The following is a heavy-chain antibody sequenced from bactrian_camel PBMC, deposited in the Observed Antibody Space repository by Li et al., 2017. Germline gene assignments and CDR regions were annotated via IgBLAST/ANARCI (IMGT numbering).Heavy chain of an antibody. CDR3: AAGRSYILNYMCQRRDGYDY. CDR2: IYVGDGTS. CDR1: GDSDSNFC. V-gene: IGHV3S40*01. D-gene: IGHD2*01. J-gene: IGHJ4*01. Sequence: VQLVESGGGSVQPGDSLRLSCEVSGDSDSNFCMGWFRQAPGNEREGVATIYVGDGTSYYADSVKGRFTISQDTAKNTVYLQMNSLKPEDTAMYYCAAGRSYILNYMCQRRDGYDYWGQGTQVTVS.